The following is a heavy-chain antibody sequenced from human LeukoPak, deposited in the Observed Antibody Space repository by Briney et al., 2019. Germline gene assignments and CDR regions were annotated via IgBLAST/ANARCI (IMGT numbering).Heavy chain of an antibody. CDR2: ISSSSSTI. J-gene: IGHJ4*02. Sequence: GGSLRLSCAASGFTFSSYSMNWVRQAPGKGLEWVSYISSSSSTIYYADSVKGRFTISRDNAKNSLYLQMNSLRAEDTAVYYCARVEGYCSSTSCRGGYFDYWGQGTLVTVSS. CDR1: GFTFSSYS. CDR3: ARVEGYCSSTSCRGGYFDY. D-gene: IGHD2-2*01. V-gene: IGHV3-48*04.